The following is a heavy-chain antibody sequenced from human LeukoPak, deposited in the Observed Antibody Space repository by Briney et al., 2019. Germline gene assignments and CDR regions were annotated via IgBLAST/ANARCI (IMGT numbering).Heavy chain of an antibody. CDR2: FDPEDGET. V-gene: IGHV1-24*01. J-gene: IGHJ4*02. Sequence: ASVKVSCKVSGYTLTELSMHWVRQAPGKGLEWMGGFDPEDGETIYAQKFQGRVTMTEDTSTDTAYMELSSLRSEDTAVYYCATDRTWFGEFVFDYWGQGTLVTVSS. CDR1: GYTLTELS. D-gene: IGHD3-10*01. CDR3: ATDRTWFGEFVFDY.